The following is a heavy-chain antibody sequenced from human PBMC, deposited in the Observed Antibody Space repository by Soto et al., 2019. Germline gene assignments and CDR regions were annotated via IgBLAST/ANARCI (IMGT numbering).Heavy chain of an antibody. V-gene: IGHV3-74*01. J-gene: IGHJ6*02. Sequence: GGSLRLSCAASGFTFSSYWMHWVRQAPGKGLVWVSRINSDGSSTSYADSVKGRFTISRDNAKNALYLQMNSLRAEDTAVYYCARDRPRIAVAGIYYYYYGMDVWGQGTTVTVSS. CDR1: GFTFSSYW. D-gene: IGHD6-19*01. CDR3: ARDRPRIAVAGIYYYYYGMDV. CDR2: INSDGSST.